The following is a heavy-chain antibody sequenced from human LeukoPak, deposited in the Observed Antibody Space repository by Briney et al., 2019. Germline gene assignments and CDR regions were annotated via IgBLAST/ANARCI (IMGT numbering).Heavy chain of an antibody. CDR1: GLTFRSYW. Sequence: GGSLRLSCTFSGLTFRSYWMDWVRQAPGKGLEWVANINPGGNEIRSVDSVKGRSIISRDNAKNSLDLQMSSLRVEDTAVYYCMCWGTDNHWGQGILVTVSS. D-gene: IGHD7-27*01. J-gene: IGHJ4*02. CDR2: INPGGNEI. V-gene: IGHV3-7*01. CDR3: MCWGTDNH.